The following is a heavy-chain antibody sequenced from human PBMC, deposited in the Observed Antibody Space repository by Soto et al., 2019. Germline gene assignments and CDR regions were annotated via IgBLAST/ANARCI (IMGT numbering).Heavy chain of an antibody. CDR3: ARDSGFSGAYNWFDP. D-gene: IGHD3-10*01. J-gene: IGHJ5*02. CDR2: ISAYNGNT. CDR1: GYTFTSYG. V-gene: IGHV1-18*01. Sequence: GASVKVSCKASGYTFTSYGIIWVRQAPGQGLEWMGWISAYNGNTNYAQKLQGRVTMTTDTSTSTAYMELRSLRSDDTAVYYCARDSGFSGAYNWFDPWGQGTLVTVSS.